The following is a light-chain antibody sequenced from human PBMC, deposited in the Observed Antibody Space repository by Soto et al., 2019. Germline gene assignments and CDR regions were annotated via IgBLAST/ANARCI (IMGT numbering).Light chain of an antibody. J-gene: IGLJ1*01. V-gene: IGLV4-69*02. CDR3: QTWGTGFHV. Sequence: QPVLTQSPSASASLGASVKLTCTLSSGHSSNAIAWHQQQPEKGPRYLMKVNIDGSHSKGYGIPYRFSGSSSGAERYLTVSSLQSEDEADYYCQTWGTGFHVFGTGTKVTVL. CDR1: SGHSSNA. CDR2: VNIDGSH.